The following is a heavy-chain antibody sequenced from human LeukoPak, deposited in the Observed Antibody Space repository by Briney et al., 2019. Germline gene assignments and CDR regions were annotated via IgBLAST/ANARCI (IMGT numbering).Heavy chain of an antibody. CDR2: VYHSGST. Sequence: SETLSLTCTVSGYSISSGYYWGWIRQPPGNGLEWIGSVYHSGSTYYNPSLKSRVTISVDTSKNQFSLKLSSVTAADTAVYYCARHPRYSSGYRPSHYSDYWGQGTLVTVSS. V-gene: IGHV4-38-2*02. J-gene: IGHJ4*02. CDR3: ARHPRYSSGYRPSHYSDY. D-gene: IGHD6-19*01. CDR1: GYSISSGYY.